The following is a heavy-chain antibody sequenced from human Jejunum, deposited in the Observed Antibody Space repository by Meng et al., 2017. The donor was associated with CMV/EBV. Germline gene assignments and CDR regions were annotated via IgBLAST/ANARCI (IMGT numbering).Heavy chain of an antibody. D-gene: IGHD6-6*01. CDR1: GFTFSSYS. J-gene: IGHJ4*02. Sequence: WAASGFTFSSYSMTWVRQAPGKGLEWVSYITSSSSSIYYADSVKGRFTISRDNAKNSLYLQMNSLRAEDTAVYYCARRGSSRSEDYWGQGALVTLSS. V-gene: IGHV3-48*04. CDR2: ITSSSSSI. CDR3: ARRGSSRSEDY.